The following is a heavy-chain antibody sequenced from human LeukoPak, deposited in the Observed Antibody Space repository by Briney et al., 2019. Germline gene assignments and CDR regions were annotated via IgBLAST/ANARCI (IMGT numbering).Heavy chain of an antibody. CDR3: VREEAHSGYDY. V-gene: IGHV3-23*01. D-gene: IGHD5-12*01. Sequence: SGGSLRLSCAASGFTFRTYGMLWVRQAPGKGLERVSAISGSGGSTYYADSVKGRFTISRDNSKNTVYLQMGSLRAEDMAVYYCVREEAHSGYDYWGQGTLVTVSS. CDR1: GFTFRTYG. J-gene: IGHJ4*02. CDR2: ISGSGGST.